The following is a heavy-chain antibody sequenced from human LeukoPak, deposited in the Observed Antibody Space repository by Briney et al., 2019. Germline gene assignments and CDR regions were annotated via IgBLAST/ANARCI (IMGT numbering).Heavy chain of an antibody. V-gene: IGHV5-51*01. CDR2: ITPRDSDT. Sequence: GESLKISCKASGYSFSSHWIGWVRQRPGKGLEWMGIITPRDSDTTYSPSFQGQVTISADRSIRTAYLQWRSLKASDSATYYCARVAADTFFYDYYRDVWGKGTTVTVSS. D-gene: IGHD3-3*02. CDR3: ARVAADTFFYDYYRDV. CDR1: GYSFSSHW. J-gene: IGHJ6*03.